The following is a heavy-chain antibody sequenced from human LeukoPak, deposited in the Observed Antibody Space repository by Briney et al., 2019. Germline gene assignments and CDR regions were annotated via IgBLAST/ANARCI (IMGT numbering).Heavy chain of an antibody. CDR2: IIPIFGTA. D-gene: IGHD3-3*01. Sequence: SVTVSCKASGGTFSSYAISWVRQAPGQGLEWMGGIIPIFGTANYAQKFQGRVTITADESTSTAYMELSSLRSEDTAVYYCARDVSDFWSGYYKDWFDPWGQGTLVTVSS. J-gene: IGHJ5*02. CDR3: ARDVSDFWSGYYKDWFDP. V-gene: IGHV1-69*01. CDR1: GGTFSSYA.